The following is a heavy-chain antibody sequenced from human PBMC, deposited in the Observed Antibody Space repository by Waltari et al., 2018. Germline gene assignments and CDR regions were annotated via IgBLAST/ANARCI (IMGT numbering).Heavy chain of an antibody. V-gene: IGHV1-69*13. Sequence: QVQLVQSGAEVKKTGSSVKVSCKASGGTFSSYAISWVPQAPGQGLEWMGGIIPIFGTANYAQKFQGRVTITADESTSTAYMELSSLRSEDTAVYYCARGGMATMGGYFDYWGQGTLVTVSS. CDR1: GGTFSSYA. J-gene: IGHJ4*02. CDR2: IIPIFGTA. CDR3: ARGGMATMGGYFDY. D-gene: IGHD5-12*01.